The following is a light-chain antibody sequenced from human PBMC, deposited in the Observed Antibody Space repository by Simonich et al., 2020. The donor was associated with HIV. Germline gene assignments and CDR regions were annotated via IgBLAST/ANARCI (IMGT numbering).Light chain of an antibody. J-gene: IGKJ5*01. CDR3: QHYVDLPIT. Sequence: DIQMTQSPSSLSASVGDRVTVTCQASQDISNFLNWYQQKPGKAPKLLICDASNLETGVPSRFSGSGSGTDFSFTISSLQPEDIATYYCQHYVDLPITFGQGTRLEIK. V-gene: IGKV1-33*01. CDR1: QDISNF. CDR2: DAS.